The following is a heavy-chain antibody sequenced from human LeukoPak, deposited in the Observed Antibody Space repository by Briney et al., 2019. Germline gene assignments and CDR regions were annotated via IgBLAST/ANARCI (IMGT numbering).Heavy chain of an antibody. CDR1: GYSISSGYY. CDR2: IYHSGST. CDR3: ATNGRAVGVFDY. V-gene: IGHV4-38-2*02. J-gene: IGHJ4*02. D-gene: IGHD1-26*01. Sequence: ASETLSLTCTVSGYSISSGYYWGWIRQPPGKGLEWIGSIYHSGSTYYNPSLKSRVTISVDTSKNQFSLKLSSVTAADTAVYYCATNGRAVGVFDYWGQGTLVTVSS.